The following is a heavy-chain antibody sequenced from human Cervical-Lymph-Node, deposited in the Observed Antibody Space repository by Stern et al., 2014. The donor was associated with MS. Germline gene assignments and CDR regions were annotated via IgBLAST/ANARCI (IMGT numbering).Heavy chain of an antibody. CDR3: ASGPVDTAMNNFDY. CDR1: GFTFSSYG. D-gene: IGHD5-18*01. CDR2: ISYDGSNK. J-gene: IGHJ4*02. Sequence: QVQLVESGGGVVQPGRSLRLSWAASGFTFSSYGMHWVRQAPGKGLEWVAVISYDGSNKYYADSVKGRFTISRDNSKNTLYLQMNSLRAEDTAVYYCASGPVDTAMNNFDYWGQGTLVTVSS. V-gene: IGHV3-30*03.